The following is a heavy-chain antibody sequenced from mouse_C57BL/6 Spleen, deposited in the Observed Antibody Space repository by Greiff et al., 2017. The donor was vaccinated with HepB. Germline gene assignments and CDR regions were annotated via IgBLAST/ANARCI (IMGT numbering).Heavy chain of an antibody. J-gene: IGHJ4*01. CDR3: ARPFYYGYAMDY. CDR2: ISSGSSTI. D-gene: IGHD2-1*01. V-gene: IGHV5-17*01. Sequence: EVKLVESGGGLVKPGGSLKLSCAASGFTFSDYGMHWVRQAPEKGLEWVAYISSGSSTIYYADTVKGRFTISRDNAKNTLFLQMTSLRSEDTAMYYCARPFYYGYAMDYWGQGTSVTVSS. CDR1: GFTFSDYG.